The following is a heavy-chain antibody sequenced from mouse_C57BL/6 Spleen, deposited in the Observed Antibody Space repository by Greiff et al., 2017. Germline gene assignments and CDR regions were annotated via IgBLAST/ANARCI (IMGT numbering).Heavy chain of an antibody. D-gene: IGHD2-2*01. CDR2: ISRGGSYT. CDR3: ARLGTMVTTYYFDY. CDR1: GFTFSIYG. V-gene: IGHV5-6*01. J-gene: IGHJ2*01. Sequence: EVMLVESVGDLVKPGGSLKPSCAASGFTFSIYGMSWVLQTPDTMLEWVATISRGGSYTSYPDSVKGRFTISRDNAKNTLYLQMSSLKSEDTAMYYCARLGTMVTTYYFDYWGQDTTLTVSS.